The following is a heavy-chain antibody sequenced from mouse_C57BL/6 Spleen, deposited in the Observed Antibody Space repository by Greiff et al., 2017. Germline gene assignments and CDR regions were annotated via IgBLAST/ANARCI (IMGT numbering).Heavy chain of an antibody. J-gene: IGHJ3*01. D-gene: IGHD1-1*01. CDR2: ISDGGSYT. CDR1: GFTFSSYA. V-gene: IGHV5-4*03. CDR3: ARGIYYYGSSYVFAY. Sequence: DVMLVESGGGLVKPGGSLKLSCAASGFTFSSYAMSWVRQTPEKRLAWVATISDGGSYTYYPDNVKGRFTISRDNAKNNLYLQMSHLKSEDTAMYYCARGIYYYGSSYVFAYWGQGTLVTVSA.